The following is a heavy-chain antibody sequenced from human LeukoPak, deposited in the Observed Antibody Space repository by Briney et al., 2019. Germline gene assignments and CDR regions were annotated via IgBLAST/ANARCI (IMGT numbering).Heavy chain of an antibody. J-gene: IGHJ4*02. CDR2: INPNSGGT. Sequence: ASVKVSCKASGYTFTGYYMHWVRQAPGQGLEWMGWINPNSGGTNYAQEFQGRVTMTRDTSISTAYMELSRLRSDDTAVYYCARAHERRFDYWGQGTLVTVSS. CDR3: ARAHERRFDY. V-gene: IGHV1-2*02. D-gene: IGHD1-1*01. CDR1: GYTFTGYY.